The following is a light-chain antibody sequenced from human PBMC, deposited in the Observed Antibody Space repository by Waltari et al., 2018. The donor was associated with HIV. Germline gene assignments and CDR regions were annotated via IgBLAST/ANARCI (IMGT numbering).Light chain of an antibody. J-gene: IGLJ1*01. CDR1: SSDIGRYNS. V-gene: IGLV2-14*03. CDR2: DVS. CDR3: SSYTGSNTLGV. Sequence: QSALTQPASVSGSPGQSITISCTGASSDIGRYNSVSWYQQHPDKAPKLIIYDVSSRPSGISDRFSGSKSGNTASLTISGLQDEDEADYYCSSYTGSNTLGVIGTGTRVTVL.